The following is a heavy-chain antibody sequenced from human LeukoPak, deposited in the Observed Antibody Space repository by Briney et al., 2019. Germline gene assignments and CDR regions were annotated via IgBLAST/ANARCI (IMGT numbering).Heavy chain of an antibody. V-gene: IGHV3-30*18. J-gene: IGHJ4*02. CDR3: AKGTDIVATIDD. Sequence: GGSLRLSCAASGFTFSSYGMHWVRQAPGKGLEWVAVISYDGSNKYYADSVKGRFTISRDNSKNTLYLQMNSLRAEATAVYYCAKGTDIVATIDDWGQGTLVTVSS. D-gene: IGHD5-12*01. CDR1: GFTFSSYG. CDR2: ISYDGSNK.